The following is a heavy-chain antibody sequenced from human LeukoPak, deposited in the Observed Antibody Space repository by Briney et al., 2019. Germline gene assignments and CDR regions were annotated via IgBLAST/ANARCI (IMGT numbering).Heavy chain of an antibody. V-gene: IGHV3-33*01. J-gene: IGHJ6*02. D-gene: IGHD3-10*01. CDR1: GFTFSTYG. Sequence: PGKSLTLSCAASGFTFSTYGMHWVRQAPGKGLEWVAVILDVGAKEYYADFVKGRFTISRDNSKNTLYLQMNSLRAEDTALYFCARDYGSGRGVEISYYHYGMDVWGQGTTVTVSS. CDR3: ARDYGSGRGVEISYYHYGMDV. CDR2: ILDVGAKE.